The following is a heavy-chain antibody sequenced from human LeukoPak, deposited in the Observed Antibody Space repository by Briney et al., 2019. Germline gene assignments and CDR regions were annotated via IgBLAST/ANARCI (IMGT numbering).Heavy chain of an antibody. V-gene: IGHV4-59*01. J-gene: IGHJ3*02. CDR2: IYYSGST. CDR3: ARYRNEALFAFDI. D-gene: IGHD1-14*01. CDR1: GDSISDYY. Sequence: SETLSLTCSVSGDSISDYYWSWIRQPPGKGLEWIGYIYYSGSTNYNPSLKSRVTISVDTSKNQFSPKLSSVTAADTAAYYCARYRNEALFAFDIWGQGTMVTVSS.